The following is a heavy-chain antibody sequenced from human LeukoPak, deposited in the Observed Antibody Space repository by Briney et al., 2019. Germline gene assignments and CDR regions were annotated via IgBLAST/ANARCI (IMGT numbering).Heavy chain of an antibody. CDR3: ARVPSLLWFGGMTDAFDI. J-gene: IGHJ3*02. CDR1: GFTFSSYA. CDR2: ISYDGSNK. Sequence: GGSLRLSCAASGFTFSSYAMHWVRQAPGKGLEWVAVISYDGSNKYYADSVKGRFTISRDNSKNTLYLQMNSLRAEDTAVYYCARVPSLLWFGGMTDAFDIWGQGTMVTVSS. V-gene: IGHV3-30*04. D-gene: IGHD3-10*01.